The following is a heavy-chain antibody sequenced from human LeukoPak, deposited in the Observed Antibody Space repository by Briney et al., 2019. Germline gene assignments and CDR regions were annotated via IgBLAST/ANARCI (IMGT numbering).Heavy chain of an antibody. J-gene: IGHJ4*02. V-gene: IGHV4-30-4*08. CDR3: ARVQYCSGGSCHNLRLFDQ. Sequence: SETLSLACTVSGDSINSGENYWSWIRQPPGKGLEGFGHIYHSGTTYYNPSVKSRMTISVDTSKNQFSLNLRSVTAVDTAVYYCARVQYCSGGSCHNLRLFDQWGQGTLVTVSS. D-gene: IGHD2-15*01. CDR2: IYHSGTT. CDR1: GDSINSGENY.